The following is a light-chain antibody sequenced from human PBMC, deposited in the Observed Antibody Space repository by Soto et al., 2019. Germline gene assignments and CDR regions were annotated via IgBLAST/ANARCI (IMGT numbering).Light chain of an antibody. CDR2: GAS. CDR1: QSVLDD. CDR3: QQYNNWPLT. J-gene: IGKJ4*01. V-gene: IGKV3-15*01. Sequence: EIGMTQSPATLSVSPGERATLPCMAIQSVLDDLALYQQNPCRAHRLLFYGASIRGTGIPARFSGSGSGTEFTLTISSLQSEDFAVYYCQQYNNWPLTFGGGTKVEIK.